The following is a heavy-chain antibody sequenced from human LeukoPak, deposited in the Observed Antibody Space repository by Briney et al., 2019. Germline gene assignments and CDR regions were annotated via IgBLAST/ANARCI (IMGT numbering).Heavy chain of an antibody. Sequence: RASVKVSCKASGGTFSSYAISWVRQAPGQGLEWMGRIIPILGIANYAQKFQGRVTITADKSTSTAYMELSSLRAEDTAVYYCAKDSGYCSSTSCYVYYFDYWGQGTLVTVSS. D-gene: IGHD2-2*01. CDR2: IIPILGIA. CDR1: GGTFSSYA. CDR3: AKDSGYCSSTSCYVYYFDY. J-gene: IGHJ4*02. V-gene: IGHV1-69*04.